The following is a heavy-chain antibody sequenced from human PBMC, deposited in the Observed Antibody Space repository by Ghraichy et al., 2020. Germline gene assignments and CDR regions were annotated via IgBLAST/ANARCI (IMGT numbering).Heavy chain of an antibody. CDR3: ARYKSCTGGSCYYYFDY. Sequence: SETLSLTCTVSGGPISNYYWSWIRQPAGKGLEWIGRIYTSGSMNYNPSLKSRVTMSVDTSKNQFSLKLSSVTAADTAVYYCARYKSCTGGSCYYYFDYWGQGTLVTVSS. V-gene: IGHV4-4*07. CDR1: GGPISNYY. CDR2: IYTSGSM. J-gene: IGHJ4*02. D-gene: IGHD2-15*01.